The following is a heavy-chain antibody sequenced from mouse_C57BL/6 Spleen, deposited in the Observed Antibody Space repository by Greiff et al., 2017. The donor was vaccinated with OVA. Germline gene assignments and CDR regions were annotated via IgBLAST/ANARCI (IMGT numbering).Heavy chain of an antibody. D-gene: IGHD1-1*01. V-gene: IGHV5-6*01. Sequence: EVQVVESGGDLVKPGGSLKLSCAASGFTFSSYGMSWVRQTPDKRLEWVATISSGGSYTYYPDSVKGRFTISRDNAKNTLYLQMSSLKSEDTAMYYCARGYGSSYLLYFDVWGTGTTVTVSS. CDR1: GFTFSSYG. CDR2: ISSGGSYT. J-gene: IGHJ1*03. CDR3: ARGYGSSYLLYFDV.